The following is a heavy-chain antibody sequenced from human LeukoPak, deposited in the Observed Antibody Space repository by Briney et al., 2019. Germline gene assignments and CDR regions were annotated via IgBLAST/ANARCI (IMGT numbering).Heavy chain of an antibody. CDR2: IYYSGST. CDR1: GGSTSSYY. D-gene: IGHD1-26*01. V-gene: IGHV4-59*08. J-gene: IGHJ4*02. Sequence: PSGTLSLTCTVSGGSTSSYYWSWIRQPPGKGLEWIGYIYYSGSTNYNPSLKSRVTISEDRSKNQFSLKLSSVTAADTAVYYCASADSGWYLGYWGQGTLVTVSS. CDR3: ASADSGWYLGY.